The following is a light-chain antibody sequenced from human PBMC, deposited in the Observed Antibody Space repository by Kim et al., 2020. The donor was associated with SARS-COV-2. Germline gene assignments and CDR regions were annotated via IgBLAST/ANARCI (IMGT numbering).Light chain of an antibody. CDR2: AAS. Sequence: ASVGDRVTITCRASQGMDNYLAWYQQKPGKVPKPLIYAASTLQSGVPARFSGGGSGSDFTLTVSSLQPEDVATYYCQKYNSAPFTFGPGTKVDIK. CDR3: QKYNSAPFT. J-gene: IGKJ3*01. V-gene: IGKV1-27*01. CDR1: QGMDNY.